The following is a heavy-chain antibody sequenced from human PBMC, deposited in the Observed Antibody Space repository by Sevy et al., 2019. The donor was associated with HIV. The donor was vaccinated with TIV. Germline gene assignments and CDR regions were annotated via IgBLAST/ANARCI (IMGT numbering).Heavy chain of an antibody. V-gene: IGHV3-23*01. D-gene: IGHD2-8*02. J-gene: IGHJ3*02. CDR2: ISGSGGET. Sequence: GGSLRLSCEASEVTFSNYAMSWVRQGPGKGLEWVSSISGSGGETHYAESVKGRFTISRDKLKNMLYLQMNSLRAEDTAVHYCAKDMILVVGEALDIWGQGTMVTVSS. CDR1: EVTFSNYA. CDR3: AKDMILVVGEALDI.